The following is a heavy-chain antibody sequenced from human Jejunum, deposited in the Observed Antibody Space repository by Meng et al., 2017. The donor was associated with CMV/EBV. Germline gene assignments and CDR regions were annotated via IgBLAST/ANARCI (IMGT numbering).Heavy chain of an antibody. J-gene: IGHJ4*02. Sequence: LRRSCAASGFTFSGHWMHWVRQLPGKGLEWVSGINFGGSNTFYADSVKGRFTISRDNANNMLYLQMNSLSAEDTAVYYCEEFEVGWGQGTLVTVSS. D-gene: IGHD1-26*01. CDR1: GFTFSGHW. CDR3: EEFEVG. V-gene: IGHV3-74*01. CDR2: INFGGSNT.